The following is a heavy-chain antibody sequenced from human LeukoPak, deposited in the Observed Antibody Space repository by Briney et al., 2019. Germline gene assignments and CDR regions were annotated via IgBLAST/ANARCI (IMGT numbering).Heavy chain of an antibody. CDR2: MNPNSGNT. D-gene: IGHD6-19*01. J-gene: IGHJ6*02. Sequence: ASVKVSCKASGYTFTSYDINWVRQATGQGLEWMGWMNPNSGNTGYAQKFQGRVTMTRNTSISTAYMELSSLRSEDTAVYYCARAAGGWDLYYYYYGVDVWGQGTTVTVSS. V-gene: IGHV1-8*01. CDR3: ARAAGGWDLYYYYYGVDV. CDR1: GYTFTSYD.